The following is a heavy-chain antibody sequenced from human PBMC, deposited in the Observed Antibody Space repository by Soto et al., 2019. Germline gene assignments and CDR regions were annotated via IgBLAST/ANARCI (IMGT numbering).Heavy chain of an antibody. CDR2: IYYSGST. J-gene: IGHJ4*02. CDR3: ARGLQQLAPLY. V-gene: IGHV4-59*01. CDR1: GGSISSYY. Sequence: SETLSLTCTVSGGSISSYYLSWIRQPPGKGLEWIGYIYYSGSTNYNPSLKSRVTISVDTSKNQFSLKLSSVTAADTAVYYCARGLQQLAPLYWGQGTLVTVSS. D-gene: IGHD6-13*01.